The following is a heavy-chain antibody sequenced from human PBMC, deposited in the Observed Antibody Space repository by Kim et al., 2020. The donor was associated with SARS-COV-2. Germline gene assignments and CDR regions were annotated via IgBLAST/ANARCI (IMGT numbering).Heavy chain of an antibody. CDR1: GFTFSSYW. V-gene: IGHV3-7*01. CDR3: ARDAFHYYYYYYMDV. CDR2: IKQDGSEK. Sequence: GGSLRLSCAASGFTFSSYWMSWVRQAPGKGLEWVANIKQDGSEKYYVDSVKGRFTISRDNAKNSLYLQMNSLRAEDTAVYYCARDAFHYYYYYYMDVWGKGTTVTVSS. J-gene: IGHJ6*03. D-gene: IGHD3-16*01.